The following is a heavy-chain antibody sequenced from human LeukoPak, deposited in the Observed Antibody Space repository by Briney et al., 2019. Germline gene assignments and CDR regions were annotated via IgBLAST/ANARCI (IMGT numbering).Heavy chain of an antibody. CDR2: ISASGVST. J-gene: IGHJ6*02. CDR3: AQDSAVTPGAMDV. D-gene: IGHD4-17*01. CDR1: GFAFSSYA. V-gene: IGHV3-23*01. Sequence: GGSLRLSCAASGFAFSSYAMSWVRRAPGKGLEWVSAISASGVSTYYADYVKGRFTFSRDNSKNTLYLQMNSLKAEDTAVYYCAQDSAVTPGAMDVWGQGTTVTVSS.